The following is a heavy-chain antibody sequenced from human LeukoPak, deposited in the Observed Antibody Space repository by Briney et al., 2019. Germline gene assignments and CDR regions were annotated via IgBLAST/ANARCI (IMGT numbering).Heavy chain of an antibody. CDR2: IWYDGSNK. V-gene: IGHV3-33*08. CDR3: ARDGTGSNSGWYIH. CDR1: GFIFSNYA. D-gene: IGHD6-19*01. J-gene: IGHJ4*02. Sequence: GGSLRLSCVVSGFIFSNYAMTWVRQAPGKGLEWVAVIWYDGSNKYYADSVKGRFTISRDNSKNTLYLQMNSLRAEDTAVYYCARDGTGSNSGWYIHWGQGALVTVSS.